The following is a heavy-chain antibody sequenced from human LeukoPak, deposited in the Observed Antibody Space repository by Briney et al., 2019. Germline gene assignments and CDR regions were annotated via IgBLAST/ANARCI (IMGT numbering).Heavy chain of an antibody. CDR3: AREAIIAAAGMEFDY. V-gene: IGHV3-30-3*01. J-gene: IGHJ4*02. Sequence: PGRSLRLSCAASGFTFSSYVMHWVRQAPGKGLEWVAVIPSDGNNKYYADSVKGRFTISRDNSKNTLYLQMNSLRAEDTAVYYCAREAIIAAAGMEFDYWGQGTLVTVSS. CDR2: IPSDGNNK. CDR1: GFTFSSYV. D-gene: IGHD6-13*01.